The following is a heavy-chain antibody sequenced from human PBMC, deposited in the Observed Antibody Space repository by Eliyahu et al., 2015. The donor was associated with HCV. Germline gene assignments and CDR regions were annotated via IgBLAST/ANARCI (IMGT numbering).Heavy chain of an antibody. J-gene: IGHJ1*01. CDR3: ARASYYYGSGSYSNEIYFQH. V-gene: IGHV3-48*03. Sequence: EVQLVESGGGLXQPGGSLXLXCAASGFXFXSYEMXXVRQAPGKGLGWVSYISSSGSAIYYADSVKGRFTISRDNAKNSLYLQMNSLRAEDTAVYYCARASYYYGSGSYSNEIYFQHWGQGTLVTVSS. D-gene: IGHD3-10*01. CDR2: ISSSGSAI. CDR1: GFXFXSYE.